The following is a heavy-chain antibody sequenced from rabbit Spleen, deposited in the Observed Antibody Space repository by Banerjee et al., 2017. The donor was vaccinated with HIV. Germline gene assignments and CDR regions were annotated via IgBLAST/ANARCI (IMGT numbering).Heavy chain of an antibody. Sequence: QEQLVESGGGLVQPEGSLTLTCAASGFSFSSSYWIYWVRQAPGKGLEWIACIYAGDSGSAYYASWAKGRFTISKTSSTTVTLQMTSLTAADTATYFCARGTSEYPYYFNLWGQGTLVTVS. D-gene: IGHD1-1*01. CDR1: GFSFSSSYW. V-gene: IGHV1S45*01. CDR3: ARGTSEYPYYFNL. CDR2: IYAGDSGSA. J-gene: IGHJ4*01.